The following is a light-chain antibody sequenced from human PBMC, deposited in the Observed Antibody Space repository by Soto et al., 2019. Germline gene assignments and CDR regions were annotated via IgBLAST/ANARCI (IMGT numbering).Light chain of an antibody. J-gene: IGLJ3*02. CDR2: DNT. CDR3: QSYDSSLSGSRV. V-gene: IGLV1-40*01. CDR1: SSNIGAGYG. Sequence: SVLTQPPSVSGAPGQRVTISCTGSSSNIGAGYGVHWYQQLPGTAPKLLIYDNTNRPSGVPDRFSGSKSGTSASLAITGLQAEDEADYYCQSYDSSLSGSRVFGGGTKLTVL.